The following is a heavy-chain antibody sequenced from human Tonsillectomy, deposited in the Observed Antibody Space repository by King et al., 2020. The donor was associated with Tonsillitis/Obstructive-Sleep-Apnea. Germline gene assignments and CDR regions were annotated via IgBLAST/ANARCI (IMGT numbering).Heavy chain of an antibody. D-gene: IGHD2-2*01. Sequence: VQLVESGGGLVQPGGSLRLSCAVSEFTFSSYAMSWVRQAPGKGLEWVSAISGSGGSTYYTDSVKGRFTISRDNSKNTLYLQMNSLRVEDTAVSYCAKGRGEQLLYAFDIWGAGAMVTVSS. V-gene: IGHV3-23*04. CDR1: EFTFSSYA. CDR3: AKGRGEQLLYAFDI. CDR2: ISGSGGST. J-gene: IGHJ3*02.